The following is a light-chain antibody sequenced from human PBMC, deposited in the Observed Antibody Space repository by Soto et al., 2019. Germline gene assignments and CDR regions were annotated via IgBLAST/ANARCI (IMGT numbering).Light chain of an antibody. J-gene: IGKJ4*01. CDR3: QQYGSSPLT. CDR2: AAS. Sequence: EIVLTQSPGTLSLSPGERATLSCGASQSVNSNSLAWYQQKPGQAPRLLFYAASNSASGVPDRFSASGSGTDFTLTISRLEPEDFAVYHCQQYGSSPLTFGGGTKVEIK. V-gene: IGKV3-20*01. CDR1: QSVNSNS.